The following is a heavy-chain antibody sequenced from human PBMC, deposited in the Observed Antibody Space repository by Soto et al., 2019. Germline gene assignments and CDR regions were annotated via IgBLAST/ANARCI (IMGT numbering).Heavy chain of an antibody. D-gene: IGHD6-13*01. CDR1: GFTFGDYA. V-gene: IGHV3-49*04. Sequence: GGSLRLSCTASGFTFGDYAMSWVRQAPGKGLEWVGFIRSKAYGGTTEYAASVKGRFTISRDDSKSIAYLQMNSLKTEDTAVYYCTRDIEQQLVLSSGWYFDYWGQGSLVTVSS. J-gene: IGHJ4*02. CDR2: IRSKAYGGTT. CDR3: TRDIEQQLVLSSGWYFDY.